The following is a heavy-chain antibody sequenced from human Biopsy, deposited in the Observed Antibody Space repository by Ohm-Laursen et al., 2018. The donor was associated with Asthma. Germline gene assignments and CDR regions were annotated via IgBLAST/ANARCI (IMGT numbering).Heavy chain of an antibody. D-gene: IGHD2-21*02. CDR1: GFRFSIYG. J-gene: IGHJ6*02. Sequence: SQRLSCSASGFRFSIYGMHWVRQGPGKGPERVALISYDGRETGYVDSVKGRFTISRDNFRNTVHLQMSSLRPEDSAVYYCTRDRFYNSVTSESFYYGVDVWGQETTVTVSS. V-gene: IGHV3-30*03. CDR3: TRDRFYNSVTSESFYYGVDV. CDR2: ISYDGRET.